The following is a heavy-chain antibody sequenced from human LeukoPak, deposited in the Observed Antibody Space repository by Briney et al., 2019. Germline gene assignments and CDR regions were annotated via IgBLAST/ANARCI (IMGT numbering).Heavy chain of an antibody. CDR3: SRGPFCGGSCYTIAVGY. V-gene: IGHV3-49*04. J-gene: IGHJ4*02. D-gene: IGHD2-15*01. Sequence: PGGSLRLSCTASGFTFSDYAMTWVRQAPGKGLEWVGFIRIKPYGGTPDYAASVKGRFTISRDDSKSIAYLQMNSLKTDDTAVYYCSRGPFCGGSCYTIAVGYWGQGTLVTVSS. CDR2: IRIKPYGGTP. CDR1: GFTFSDYA.